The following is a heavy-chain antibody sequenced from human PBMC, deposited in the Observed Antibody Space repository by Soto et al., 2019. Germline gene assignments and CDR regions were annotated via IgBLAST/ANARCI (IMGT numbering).Heavy chain of an antibody. Sequence: EVQLVESGGGLVQPGGSLKLSCAASGFTFRGSAIHWVRQASGTGLEWVGRIRSKVNTYETAYAVSVKGRFTISRDDSENTAYLQMNSLRTEDTAVYYGTRQVGQDNYYGSGTYSYYYFYGMDVWGQGTTVTVSS. CDR3: TRQVGQDNYYGSGTYSYYYFYGMDV. J-gene: IGHJ6*02. CDR2: IRSKVNTYET. D-gene: IGHD3-10*01. CDR1: GFTFRGSA. V-gene: IGHV3-73*02.